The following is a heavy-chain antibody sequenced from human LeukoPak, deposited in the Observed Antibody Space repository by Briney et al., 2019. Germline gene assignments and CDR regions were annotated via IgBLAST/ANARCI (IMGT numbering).Heavy chain of an antibody. V-gene: IGHV3-7*01. CDR1: GFSFSSHW. Sequence: GGSLRLSCVDSGFSFSSHWMSWVRQGPGKGLEWVATINQDGSVIYYVDSVKGRFTISRDNPKNSLYLQMNSLRAEDTAVYYCARSRWPEDSWGQGTLVTVSS. CDR2: INQDGSVI. J-gene: IGHJ4*02. CDR3: ARSRWPEDS. D-gene: IGHD1-14*01.